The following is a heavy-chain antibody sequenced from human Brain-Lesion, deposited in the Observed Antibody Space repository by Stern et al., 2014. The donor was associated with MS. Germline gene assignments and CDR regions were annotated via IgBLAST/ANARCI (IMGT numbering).Heavy chain of an antibody. J-gene: IGHJ6*02. D-gene: IGHD2-2*01. V-gene: IGHV4-61*02. CDR1: GGSISSGGYY. Sequence: VQLVESGPGLVKPSQTLSLSCTVSGGSISSGGYYWSWIRQPAGKGLEWIGRIFNSGSTSYTPSLKSRVTISIDPSKNKFSLRLNPMTAADTAVYYCARGRVVPGFQYYATDVWGQGTTVIVSS. CDR2: IFNSGST. CDR3: ARGRVVPGFQYYATDV.